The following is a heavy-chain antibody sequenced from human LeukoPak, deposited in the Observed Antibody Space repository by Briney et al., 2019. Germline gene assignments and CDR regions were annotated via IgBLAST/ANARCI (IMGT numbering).Heavy chain of an antibody. J-gene: IGHJ4*02. D-gene: IGHD3-22*01. V-gene: IGHV4-34*01. Sequence: PSETLSLTCAVYGGSFSGYYWSWIRQPPGKGLEWIGEINHSGSTNYNPSLKSRVTISVDTSKNQFSLKLSSVTAADTAVYYCASGAVYYYDSSGYYRDHFDYWGQGTLVTVSS. CDR2: INHSGST. CDR1: GGSFSGYY. CDR3: ASGAVYYYDSSGYYRDHFDY.